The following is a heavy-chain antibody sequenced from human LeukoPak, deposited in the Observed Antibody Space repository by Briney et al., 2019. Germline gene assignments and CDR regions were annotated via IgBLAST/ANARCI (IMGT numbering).Heavy chain of an antibody. D-gene: IGHD5-18*01. Sequence: GESLKISCKGSGYSFTSYWIGWLRQMPGKCLEGMGIIYPGDSDTRYSPAFQGQVTISADKSISTAYLQWSSLKASDTAMYYCARGPLDSHFDYWGQGTLVTVSS. CDR3: ARGPLDSHFDY. CDR1: GYSFTSYW. V-gene: IGHV5-51*01. J-gene: IGHJ4*02. CDR2: IYPGDSDT.